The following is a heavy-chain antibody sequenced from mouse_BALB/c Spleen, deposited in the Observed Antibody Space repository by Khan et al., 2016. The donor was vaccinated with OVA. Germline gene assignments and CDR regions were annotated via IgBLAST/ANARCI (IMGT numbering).Heavy chain of an antibody. CDR2: IYTYTGEP. CDR1: GYTFTNYG. V-gene: IGHV9-3-1*01. Sequence: QIQLVQSGPDLKKPGETVKISCKASGYTFTNYGINWVKQAPGKGLKWMGWIYTYTGEPTYADDFKGRFAFSLETSASTAYLQFNNLKNEDTATCFWARGGRRAMDYWGQGTSVTVSS. J-gene: IGHJ4*01. CDR3: ARGGRRAMDY. D-gene: IGHD3-3*01.